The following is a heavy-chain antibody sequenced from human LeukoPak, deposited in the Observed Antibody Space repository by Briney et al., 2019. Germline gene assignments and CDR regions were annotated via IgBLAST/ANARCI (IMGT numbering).Heavy chain of an antibody. D-gene: IGHD3-10*01. J-gene: IGHJ4*02. CDR3: ARVLIWFGELYLFDY. V-gene: IGHV4-4*02. Sequence: SSETLSLTCAVSGGSISSSNWWSWVRQPPGKGLEWIGEIYHSGSTNYNPSLKSRVTISVDKSKNQFSLKLSSVTAADTAVYYCARVLIWFGELYLFDYWGQGTLVTVSS. CDR1: GGSISSSNW. CDR2: IYHSGST.